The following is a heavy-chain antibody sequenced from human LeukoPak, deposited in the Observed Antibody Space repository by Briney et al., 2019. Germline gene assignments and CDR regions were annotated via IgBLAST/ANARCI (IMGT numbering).Heavy chain of an antibody. CDR3: ARTGQQLALTYYYYYMDV. Sequence: SETLSLTCTVSGGSISSGGYYWGWLRQPPGKGLEWIGSIYYSGSTYYNPSLKSRVTISVDTSKNQFSLKLSSVTAADTAVYYCARTGQQLALTYYYYYMDVWGKGTTVTVSS. D-gene: IGHD6-13*01. CDR2: IYYSGST. J-gene: IGHJ6*03. V-gene: IGHV4-39*07. CDR1: GGSISSGGYY.